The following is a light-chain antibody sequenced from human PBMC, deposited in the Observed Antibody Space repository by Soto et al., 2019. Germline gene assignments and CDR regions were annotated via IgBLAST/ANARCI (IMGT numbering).Light chain of an antibody. J-gene: IGKJ1*01. Sequence: EIVLTQSPGTLSLSPGERATLSCRASQSVSSSYLAWYQQKPGQAPRLLIYGASSRATGVPDRFSGSGSGTDFTLTISRLEPEDFAVYYCQQYGSSPKTFGHGTKVEIK. CDR1: QSVSSSY. CDR2: GAS. V-gene: IGKV3-20*01. CDR3: QQYGSSPKT.